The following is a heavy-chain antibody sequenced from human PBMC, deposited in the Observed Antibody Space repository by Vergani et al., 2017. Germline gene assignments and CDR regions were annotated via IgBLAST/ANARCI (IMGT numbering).Heavy chain of an antibody. V-gene: IGHV4-4*07. J-gene: IGHJ6*03. Sequence: QVQLQESGPGLVKPSETLSLTCTVSGGSISSYYWTWIRQPAGKKLEWIVRMYTSGHTIYNPSLESRVTMSVDTSKNQFSLQLSSVTAADTAVYYCARASHCINCYSEGPNGPGYYYMDVWGKGP. CDR1: GGSISSYY. CDR3: ARASHCINCYSEGPNGPGYYYMDV. D-gene: IGHD2-21*01. CDR2: MYTSGHT.